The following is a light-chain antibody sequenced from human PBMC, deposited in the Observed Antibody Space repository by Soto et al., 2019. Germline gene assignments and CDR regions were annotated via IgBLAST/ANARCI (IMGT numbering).Light chain of an antibody. J-gene: IGKJ3*01. CDR2: AAS. CDR1: QGISSY. CDR3: QQYYSYPPT. Sequence: AIRMTQSPSSLSASTGDRVTITCRASQGISSYLAWYQQKPGKAPKLLIYAASTLQGGVPSRFSGSGSGTDFTLTISCLQSEDFATYYCQQYYSYPPTFGPGTKVDIK. V-gene: IGKV1-8*01.